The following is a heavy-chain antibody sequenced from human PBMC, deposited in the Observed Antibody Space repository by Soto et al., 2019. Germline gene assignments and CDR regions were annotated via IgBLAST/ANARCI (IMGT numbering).Heavy chain of an antibody. CDR3: ARQQYTVVTAFDV. V-gene: IGHV4-59*02. D-gene: IGHD2-15*01. CDR2: VSYSGKT. J-gene: IGHJ3*01. CDR1: GGSVTPYY. Sequence: QVQLQESGPGLVKTSDTLSLTCTVSGGSVTPYYWSWIRQSPGEGLEWIGYVSYSGKTGYNPSLKSRVSMSIDTSKNEFDLKLTSLTAADAATYYCARQQYTVVTAFDVWGQGTTVAVSS.